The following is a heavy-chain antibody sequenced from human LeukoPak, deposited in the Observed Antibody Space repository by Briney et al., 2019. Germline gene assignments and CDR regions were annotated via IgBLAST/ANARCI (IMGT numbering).Heavy chain of an antibody. CDR3: ARVPPYDSSGYYPGNYNYYYMDA. J-gene: IGHJ6*03. CDR2: IYTSGST. CDR1: GGSISSYY. V-gene: IGHV4-4*07. Sequence: SETLSLTCTVSGGSISSYYWSWIRQPAGKGLEWIGRIYTSGSTNYNPSLKSRVTMSVDTSKNQFSLKLSSVTAADTAVYYCARVPPYDSSGYYPGNYNYYYMDAWGKGTTVTVSS. D-gene: IGHD3-22*01.